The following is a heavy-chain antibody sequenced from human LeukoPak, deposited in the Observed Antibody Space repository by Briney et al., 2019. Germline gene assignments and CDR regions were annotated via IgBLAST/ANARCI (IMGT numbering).Heavy chain of an antibody. J-gene: IGHJ4*02. D-gene: IGHD3-10*01. V-gene: IGHV4-39*01. CDR2: IYYSGST. CDR1: GGSISSSSYY. CDR3: ARGVLWFGELLSPGFDY. Sequence: SETLSLTCTVSGGSISSSSYYWGWIRQPPGKGLEWIGSIYYSGSTYYNPSLKSRVTISVDTSKNQFSLKLSSVTTADTAVYYCARGVLWFGELLSPGFDYWGQGTLVTVSS.